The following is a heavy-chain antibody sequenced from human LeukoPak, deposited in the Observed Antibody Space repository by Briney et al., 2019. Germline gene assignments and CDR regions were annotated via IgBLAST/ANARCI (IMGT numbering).Heavy chain of an antibody. J-gene: IGHJ5*02. CDR1: GGSISSSHY. V-gene: IGHV4-59*11. Sequence: SETLSLTCTISGGSISSSHYWGWIRQPPGKGLEWIGYIYYSGSTNYKPSLKSRVTISVDTSKNQFSLKLTSVTAADPAVYYCARGHPFDPWGQGTLVTVSS. CDR3: ARGHPFDP. CDR2: IYYSGST.